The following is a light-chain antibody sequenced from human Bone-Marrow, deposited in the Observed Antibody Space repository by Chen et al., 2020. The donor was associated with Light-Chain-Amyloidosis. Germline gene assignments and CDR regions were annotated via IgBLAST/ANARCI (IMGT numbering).Light chain of an antibody. J-gene: IGKJ3*01. CDR2: WAS. V-gene: IGKV4-1*01. CDR1: QSVLYSSNNKNY. CDR3: QQYYSTPPT. Sequence: DIVMTQSPDSLAVSLGERATINCKSSQSVLYSSNNKNYLAWYQQKPGQPPKLLIYWASTRESVVPDRVSGSGSGTDFTLTISSLQAEDVAVYYCQQYYSTPPTFGPGTKVDIK.